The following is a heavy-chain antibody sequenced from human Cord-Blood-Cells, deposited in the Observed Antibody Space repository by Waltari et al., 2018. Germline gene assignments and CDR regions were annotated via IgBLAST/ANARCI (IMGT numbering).Heavy chain of an antibody. J-gene: IGHJ4*02. V-gene: IGHV4-30-4*01. Sequence: QVQLQESGPGLEKPSQTLSHTGTVSRGSISSGDYSRSWIRQHPGKGLEWIGYIYYSGSTYYNPSLKSRVTISVDTSKNQFSLKLSSVTAADTAVYYCARVRRQTGDLDYWGQGTLVTVSS. CDR3: ARVRRQTGDLDY. CDR2: IYYSGST. CDR1: RGSISSGDYS. D-gene: IGHD7-27*01.